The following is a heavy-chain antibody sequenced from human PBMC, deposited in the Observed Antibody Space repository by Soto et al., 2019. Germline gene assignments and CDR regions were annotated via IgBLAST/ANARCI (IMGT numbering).Heavy chain of an antibody. CDR1: GFIFSNFA. J-gene: IGHJ5*01. CDR3: AEGRGCSSSSWYSSGYGFDS. Sequence: EVQLLESGGGLVQPGGSLRLSCVASGFIFSNFAMSWVRQAPGKGLEWVSAISGSGGNTYNAVSVKGRITISRDNSKNTLYLHVNSLRAEAAAIYYCAEGRGCSSSSWYSSGYGFDSWGQGTLVAVSS. V-gene: IGHV3-23*01. D-gene: IGHD6-13*01. CDR2: ISGSGGNT.